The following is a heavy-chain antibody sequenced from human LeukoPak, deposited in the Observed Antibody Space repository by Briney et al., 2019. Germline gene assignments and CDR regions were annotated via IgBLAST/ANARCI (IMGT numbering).Heavy chain of an antibody. V-gene: IGHV1-8*01. J-gene: IGHJ4*02. CDR2: MNPNSGNT. Sequence: ASVKVSCKASGYTFTSYDINWVRQATGQGLEWMGWMNPNSGNTGYAQKFQGRVTMTRNTSISTAYMELSSLRSEDTAVYCCARGVRRYFDWLFRDGYFDYWGQGTLVTVSS. D-gene: IGHD3-9*01. CDR3: ARGVRRYFDWLFRDGYFDY. CDR1: GYTFTSYD.